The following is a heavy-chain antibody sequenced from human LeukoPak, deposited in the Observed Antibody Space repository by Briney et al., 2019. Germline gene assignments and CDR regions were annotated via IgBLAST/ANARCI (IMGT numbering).Heavy chain of an antibody. D-gene: IGHD2-15*01. J-gene: IGHJ4*02. CDR3: ARGYCSGGSCPYYFDS. CDR2: IYYSGST. CDR1: GGSISSNSYY. V-gene: IGHV4-39*01. Sequence: SETLSLTCTVSGGSISSNSYYWGWIRQPPGKGLEWIGTIYYSGSTYYNPSLKSRVTISVDTSKNQFSLKLSSVTAADTAVYYCARGYCSGGSCPYYFDSWGQGTLATVSS.